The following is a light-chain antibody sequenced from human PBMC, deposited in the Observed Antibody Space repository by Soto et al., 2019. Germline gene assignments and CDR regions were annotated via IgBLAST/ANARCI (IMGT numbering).Light chain of an antibody. CDR1: QSVNSTY. J-gene: IGKJ4*02. V-gene: IGKV3-11*01. CDR3: QQRSSWPLT. CDR2: GAS. Sequence: PGERVTLSCRASQSVNSTYLTWYRQKPGQAPGLLICGASTRATGIPARFSGSGSGTDFTLTISSLEPEDFAVYFCQQRSSWPLTFGGGTKVDIK.